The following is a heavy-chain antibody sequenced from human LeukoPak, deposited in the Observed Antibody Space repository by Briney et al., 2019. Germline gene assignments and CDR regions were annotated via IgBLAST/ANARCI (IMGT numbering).Heavy chain of an antibody. J-gene: IGHJ4*02. CDR1: GGSFSGYY. Sequence: SETLSLTCAVYGGSFSGYYWSWIRQPPGKGLEWIGEINHSGSTNYNPSLKSRVTISVDTSKNQFSLKLSSVTAADTAVYYCARGLRPSDYWGQGTLDTVSS. D-gene: IGHD4-17*01. CDR3: ARGLRPSDY. V-gene: IGHV4-34*01. CDR2: INHSGST.